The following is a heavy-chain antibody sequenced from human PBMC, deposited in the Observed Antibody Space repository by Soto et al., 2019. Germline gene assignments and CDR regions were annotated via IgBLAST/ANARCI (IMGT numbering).Heavy chain of an antibody. J-gene: IGHJ6*03. CDR1: GYTFTGYY. D-gene: IGHD2-2*01. CDR2: INPNNGGT. V-gene: IGHV1-2*04. CDR3: ARGDIVVVPAANKYYYYYYYMDV. Sequence: ASVKVSCKASGYTFTGYYMHWVRQAPGQGLEWMGWINPNNGGTNYAQKFQGWVTMTRDTSISTAYMELSRLRSDDTAVYYCARGDIVVVPAANKYYYYYYYMDVWGKGTTVTVSS.